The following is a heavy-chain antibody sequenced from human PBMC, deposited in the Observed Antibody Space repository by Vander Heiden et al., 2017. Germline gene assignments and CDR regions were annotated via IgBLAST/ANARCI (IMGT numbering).Heavy chain of an antibody. CDR3: AKGAAAAH. Sequence: EVQLLESEGGFVQPGGSLRLSCSASGFTFSSCGMSWVRQAPGKGLEWVSGISGSGGSTFYADSVRGRFAISRDFSKNTVYLQMNSLRAEDTAVYYCAKGAAAAHWGQGTLVTVSS. D-gene: IGHD6-6*01. V-gene: IGHV3-23*01. CDR1: GFTFSSCG. CDR2: ISGSGGST. J-gene: IGHJ4*02.